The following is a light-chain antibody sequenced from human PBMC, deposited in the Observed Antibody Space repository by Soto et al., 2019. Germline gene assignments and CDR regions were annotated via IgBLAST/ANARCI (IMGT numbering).Light chain of an antibody. CDR1: QDIKNF. Sequence: DIQMTQSPSSLSASVGDSVIITCQASQDIKNFLTWYQQKPGKAPKLLIYDASNLETGVPSRFSGRRSGTDFTFTISSLQPEDFATYYCQQYDDPPPTFGQGTKVDIK. CDR2: DAS. J-gene: IGKJ1*01. V-gene: IGKV1-33*01. CDR3: QQYDDPPPT.